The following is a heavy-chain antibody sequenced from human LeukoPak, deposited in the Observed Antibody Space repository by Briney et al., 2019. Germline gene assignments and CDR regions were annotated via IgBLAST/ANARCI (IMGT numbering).Heavy chain of an antibody. Sequence: SETLSLTCTVSGGSISSYYWSWIRQPAGKGLEWIGRIYTSGSTNYNPSLKSRVTISVDTSKNQFSLKLSSVTAADTAVYYCARHGYYDSSGYYSRYFDLWGRGTLVTVSS. CDR2: IYTSGST. J-gene: IGHJ2*01. CDR3: ARHGYYDSSGYYSRYFDL. D-gene: IGHD3-22*01. V-gene: IGHV4-4*07. CDR1: GGSISSYY.